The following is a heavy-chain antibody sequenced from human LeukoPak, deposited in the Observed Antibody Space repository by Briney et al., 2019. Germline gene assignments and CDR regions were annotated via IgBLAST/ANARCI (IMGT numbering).Heavy chain of an antibody. CDR1: GFTFSSYW. V-gene: IGHV3-74*01. J-gene: IGHJ4*02. CDR3: ARESGYTSGWYVGYFDY. D-gene: IGHD6-19*01. Sequence: GGSLRLSCAASGFTFSSYWTHWVRQAPGKGLVWVSRMNSDGSSTGYADSVKGRFTISRDNAKNTLYLQMNSLRVEDTAVYYCARESGYTSGWYVGYFDYWGQGTQVTVSS. CDR2: MNSDGSST.